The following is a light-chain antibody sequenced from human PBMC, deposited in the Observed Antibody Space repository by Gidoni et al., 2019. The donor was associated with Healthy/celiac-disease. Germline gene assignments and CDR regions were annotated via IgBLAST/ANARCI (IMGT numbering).Light chain of an antibody. V-gene: IGKV3-15*01. J-gene: IGKJ2*01. CDR1: QSVSSN. CDR2: GAS. CDR3: QQYNNWPYT. Sequence: EIVMTQSPATLSVSPGERATLSCRASQSVSSNLAWYQQKPGQVPRLLIYGASTRATGLPARFSGSGSGTEFTLTISSLQSEDFAVYSCQQYNNWPYTFGQGTKLEIK.